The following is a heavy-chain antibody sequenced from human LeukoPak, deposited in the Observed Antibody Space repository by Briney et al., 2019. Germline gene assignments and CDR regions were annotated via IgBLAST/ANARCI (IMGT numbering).Heavy chain of an antibody. D-gene: IGHD5-12*01. CDR3: ARGWLRPGGDNWFDP. CDR2: ISAYNGNT. J-gene: IGHJ5*02. V-gene: IGHV1-18*01. Sequence: ASVKVSCKASGYTFTSYGISWVRQAPGQGLEWMGWISAYNGNTNYAQKFQGRVTITRNTSISTAYMELSSLRSEDTAVYYCARGWLRPGGDNWFDPWGQGTLVTVSS. CDR1: GYTFTSYG.